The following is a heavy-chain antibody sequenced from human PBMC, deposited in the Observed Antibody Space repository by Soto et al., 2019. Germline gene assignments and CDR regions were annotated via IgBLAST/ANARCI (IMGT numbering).Heavy chain of an antibody. D-gene: IGHD6-6*01. Sequence: ASVKVSCKASGYTFTGYYMHWVRQAPGQGLEWMGWINPNSGGTNYAQKFQGRVTMTRDTSISTAYMELSRLRSDDTAVYYCAREWGSSSPAFDIWGQGTMVTVSS. V-gene: IGHV1-2*02. CDR3: AREWGSSSPAFDI. CDR1: GYTFTGYY. J-gene: IGHJ3*02. CDR2: INPNSGGT.